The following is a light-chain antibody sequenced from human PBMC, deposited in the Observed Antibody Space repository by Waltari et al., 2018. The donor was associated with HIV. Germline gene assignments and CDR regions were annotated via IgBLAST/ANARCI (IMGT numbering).Light chain of an antibody. J-gene: IGKJ1*01. CDR2: DAS. V-gene: IGKV3D-15*01. Sequence: VLTQAPSTLSVSLGEGASLSCRASQNITNKLGWYQQKAGQAPRLLIYDASRSATAIPDRISGSGSGTEFNRTISRLVFEDVAVYGCQQYKYWPETFGQGTKVEIK. CDR3: QQYKYWPET. CDR1: QNITNK.